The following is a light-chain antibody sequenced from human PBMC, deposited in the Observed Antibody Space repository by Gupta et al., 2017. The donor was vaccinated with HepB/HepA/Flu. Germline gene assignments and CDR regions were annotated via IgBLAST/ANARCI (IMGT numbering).Light chain of an antibody. Sequence: DIQMTQSPSTLSASVGDRVTITCRASQSISNWLAWYQQKAGKAPKLLIYKAFSLESGVPSRFSGSGSGTEFTLTISSLQPDDFATYYCQQYNSQGTFGQGTKVEIK. V-gene: IGKV1-5*03. CDR2: KAF. CDR1: QSISNW. CDR3: QQYNSQGT. J-gene: IGKJ1*01.